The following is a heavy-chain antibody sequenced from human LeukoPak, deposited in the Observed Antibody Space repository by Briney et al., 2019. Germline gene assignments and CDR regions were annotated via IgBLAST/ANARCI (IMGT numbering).Heavy chain of an antibody. CDR3: ARGVSASSGWYVIDH. Sequence: ASVKVSCKASGYTFTYYAIQWVRQAPGQRLEWMGWINAGNGNTKYSQKFQGRVTITRYTSASTAYMELRSLRPEDTAVYYCARGVSASSGWYVIDHWGQGTLVTVSS. J-gene: IGHJ5*02. CDR1: GYTFTYYA. D-gene: IGHD6-19*01. CDR2: INAGNGNT. V-gene: IGHV1-3*01.